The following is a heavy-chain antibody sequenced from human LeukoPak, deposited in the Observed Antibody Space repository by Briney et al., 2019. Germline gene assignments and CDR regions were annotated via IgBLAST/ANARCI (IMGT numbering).Heavy chain of an antibody. CDR3: AKDRSGGYCSDPAGSCYLDY. J-gene: IGHJ4*02. CDR2: IWYDGTEK. Sequence: GGSLRLSCAASGFTFNRYGMHWVRQAPGKGLEWLAVIWYDGTEKYYADSVKGRFSISRDNFKNMLYLQLNSLRAGDTAVYFCAKDRSGGYCSDPAGSCYLDYWGQGTLVTVSS. CDR1: GFTFNRYG. D-gene: IGHD2-15*01. V-gene: IGHV3-33*06.